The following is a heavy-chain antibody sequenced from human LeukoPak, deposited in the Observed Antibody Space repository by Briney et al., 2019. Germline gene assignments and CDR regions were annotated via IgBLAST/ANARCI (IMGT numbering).Heavy chain of an antibody. V-gene: IGHV3-21*01. J-gene: IGHJ4*02. CDR1: GFTFSSYS. CDR2: ISSSSSYI. Sequence: GGSLRLSCAASGFTFSSYSINWVRQAPGKGLEWVSSISSSSSYIYYADSVKGRFTISRDNAKNSLYLQMNSLRAEDTAVYYCAREVVRGVIRTLYYFDYWGQGTLVTVSS. D-gene: IGHD3-10*01. CDR3: AREVVRGVIRTLYYFDY.